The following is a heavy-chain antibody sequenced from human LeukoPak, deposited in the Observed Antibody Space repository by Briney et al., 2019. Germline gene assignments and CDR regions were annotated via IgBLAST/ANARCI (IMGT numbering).Heavy chain of an antibody. CDR3: ARGNYYGMDV. CDR1: GFTFSRYW. CDR2: VNSDESST. Sequence: GGSLRLSCAASGFTFSRYWMHWVRQAPGKGLVWVSRVNSDESSTTYADSVKGRFTISSDNAKNTLYLQMNSLGAGDTAAYYCARGNYYGMDVWGQGTTVIVSS. V-gene: IGHV3-74*03. J-gene: IGHJ6*02. D-gene: IGHD3-10*01.